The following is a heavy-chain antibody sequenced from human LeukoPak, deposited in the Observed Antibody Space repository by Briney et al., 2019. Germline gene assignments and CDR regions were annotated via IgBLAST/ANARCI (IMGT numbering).Heavy chain of an antibody. CDR1: GGSFSGYY. D-gene: IGHD6-6*01. CDR2: INHSGST. V-gene: IGHV4-34*01. Sequence: SETLSLTCAVYGGSFSGYYWSWIRQPPGKGLEWIGEINHSGSTNYNPSLKSRVTISVDTSKNQFSLKLSSVTAADTAVYYCPRVGGKAALGYWGQGTLVTVSS. CDR3: PRVGGKAALGY. J-gene: IGHJ4*02.